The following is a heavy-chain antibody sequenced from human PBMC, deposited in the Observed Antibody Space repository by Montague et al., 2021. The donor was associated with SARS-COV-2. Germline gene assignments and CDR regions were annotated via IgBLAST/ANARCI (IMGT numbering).Heavy chain of an antibody. CDR1: GGSFSGYY. D-gene: IGHD6-6*01. CDR2: VNLSGST. J-gene: IGHJ6*04. V-gene: IGHV4-34*01. Sequence: SETLSLTCAVYGGSFSGYYWSWIRQPPGKGLEWIGEVNLSGSTNYNPSLKSRVTISVDTSKNQFSLKLSSVTAADTAVYYCSRVKVISSWVRHPVPVWGKGTTVTVSS. CDR3: SRVKVISSWVRHPVPV.